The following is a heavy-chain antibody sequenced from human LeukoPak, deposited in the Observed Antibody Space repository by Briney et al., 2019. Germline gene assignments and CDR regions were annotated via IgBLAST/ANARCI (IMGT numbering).Heavy chain of an antibody. CDR1: GGSISSGGYY. J-gene: IGHJ4*02. Sequence: PSETLSLTCTVSGGSISSGGYYWSWIRQPPGKGLEWIGYIYHSGSTYYNPSLKSRVTISVNRSKNQFSLKLSSVTAADTAVYYCAGQSVARQYWGQGTLVTVSS. CDR2: IYHSGST. V-gene: IGHV4-30-2*01. CDR3: AGQSVARQY. D-gene: IGHD6-6*01.